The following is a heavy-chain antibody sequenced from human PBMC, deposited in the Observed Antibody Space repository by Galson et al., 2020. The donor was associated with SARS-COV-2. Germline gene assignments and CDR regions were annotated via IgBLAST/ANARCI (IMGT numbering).Heavy chain of an antibody. D-gene: IGHD4-17*01. CDR1: GFTVSSNY. CDR2: IYSGGST. J-gene: IGHJ4*02. CDR3: ARVYGDYYFDY. V-gene: IGHV3-53*04. Sequence: GESLKISCAASGFTVSSNYMSWVRQAPGKGLEWVSVIYSGGSTYYADSVKGRFTISRHNSKNTLYLQMNSLRAEDTAVYYCARVYGDYYFDYWGQGTLVIVAS.